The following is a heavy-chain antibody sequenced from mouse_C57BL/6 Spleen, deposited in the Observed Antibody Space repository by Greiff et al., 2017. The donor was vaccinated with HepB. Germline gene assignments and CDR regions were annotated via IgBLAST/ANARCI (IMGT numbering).Heavy chain of an antibody. CDR3: ARESYYYGSSPYAMDY. CDR2: ISYDGSN. V-gene: IGHV3-6*01. D-gene: IGHD1-1*01. Sequence: EVQVVESGPGLVKPSQSLSLTCSVPGYSITSGYYWNWIRQFPGNKLEWMGYISYDGSNNYNPSLKNRISITRDTSKNQFFLKLNSVTTEDTATYYCARESYYYGSSPYAMDYWGQGTSVTVSS. J-gene: IGHJ4*01. CDR1: GYSITSGYY.